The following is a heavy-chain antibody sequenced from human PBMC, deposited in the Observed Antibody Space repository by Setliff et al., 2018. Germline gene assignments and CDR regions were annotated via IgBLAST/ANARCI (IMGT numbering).Heavy chain of an antibody. D-gene: IGHD2-21*01. V-gene: IGHV1-18*01. CDR3: ARDRGGDDFVGAVGDSFDI. J-gene: IGHJ3*02. CDR2: IGAYNGNT. Sequence: ASVKVSCKTSGFSFTTYGITWVRQAPGQGLEWMGWIGAYNGNTDSAQKFQGRVTMSADTSTTTVYMELRSLRSDDTAVYYCARDRGGDDFVGAVGDSFDIWGQGTMVTVSS. CDR1: GFSFTTYG.